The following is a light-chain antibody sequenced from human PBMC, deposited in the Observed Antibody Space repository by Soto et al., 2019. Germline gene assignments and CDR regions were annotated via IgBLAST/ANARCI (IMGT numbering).Light chain of an antibody. CDR3: CSYAGSGTYV. CDR2: EVT. V-gene: IGLV2-23*02. CDR1: SSDVGSYNL. Sequence: QSALTQPASVSGSPGQSITISCTGTSSDVGSYNLVSWYQLHPGKAPKVMIYEVTKRPSGVSDRFSGSKSGNTASLTISGLQADDEADYYCCSYAGSGTYVFGTGTKLTVL. J-gene: IGLJ1*01.